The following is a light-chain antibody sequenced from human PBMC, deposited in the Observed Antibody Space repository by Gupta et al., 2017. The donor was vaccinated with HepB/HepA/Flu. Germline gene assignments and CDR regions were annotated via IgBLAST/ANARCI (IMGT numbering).Light chain of an antibody. CDR3: QQNYNVPWT. CDR1: QSISTY. V-gene: IGKV1-39*01. Sequence: QTVQSPSFRSSSGGDRVTITCQASQSISTYLNWYQQKPGKAPKLLIYSASNLQSGVPSRFSGSGSGTDFTLTISSLHPEDFATYYCQQNYNVPWTFGQGTKVEIK. J-gene: IGKJ1*01. CDR2: SAS.